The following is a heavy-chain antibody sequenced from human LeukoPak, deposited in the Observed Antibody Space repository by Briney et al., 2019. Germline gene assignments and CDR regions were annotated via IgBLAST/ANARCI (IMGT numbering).Heavy chain of an antibody. J-gene: IGHJ4*02. CDR3: ARDRDCSGGSCYGY. V-gene: IGHV3-30*02. CDR1: GFTFSSYG. D-gene: IGHD2-15*01. CDR2: IRYDGSNK. Sequence: GGSLRLSCAASGFTFSSYGMHWVRQAPGKGLEWVAFIRYDGSNKYYADSVKGRFTISRDNSKNTLYLQMNSLRAEDTAVYYCARDRDCSGGSCYGYWGQGTLVTVSS.